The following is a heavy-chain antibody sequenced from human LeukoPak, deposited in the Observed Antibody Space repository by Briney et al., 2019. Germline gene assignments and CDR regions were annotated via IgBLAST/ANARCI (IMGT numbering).Heavy chain of an antibody. CDR3: AKVHCISTNCNHIWTYFDY. V-gene: IGHV1-18*01. CDR1: GHTFTSHG. CDR2: ITVNNGYT. J-gene: IGHJ4*02. D-gene: IGHD2-2*01. Sequence: AASVTVSCKAAGHTFTSHGFIWLRQAPGQGLEWMGWITVNNGYTKYAQELQGRVTMTTDTSTSTAYMELRSLRSDDTAVYYCAKVHCISTNCNHIWTYFDYWGQGTLVTVSS.